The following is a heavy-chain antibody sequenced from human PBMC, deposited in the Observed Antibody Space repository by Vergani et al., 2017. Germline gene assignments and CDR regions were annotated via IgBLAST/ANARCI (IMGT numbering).Heavy chain of an antibody. V-gene: IGHV1-69*02. Sequence: QVQLVQSGAEVKKPGSSVKVSCKASGGTFSSYTISWVRQAPGQGLEWMGRIIPILGIANYAQKFQGRVTITADESTSTAYMELNSLKTEDTAVYYCTRHDRQGSGSYGIDYWGQGTLVTVSS. D-gene: IGHD3-10*01. CDR3: TRHDRQGSGSYGIDY. J-gene: IGHJ4*02. CDR1: GGTFSSYT. CDR2: IIPILGIA.